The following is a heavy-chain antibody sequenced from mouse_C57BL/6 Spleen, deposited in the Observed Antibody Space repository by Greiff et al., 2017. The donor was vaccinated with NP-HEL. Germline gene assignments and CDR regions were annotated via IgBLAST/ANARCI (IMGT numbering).Heavy chain of an antibody. V-gene: IGHV1-80*01. Sequence: VQLQQSGAGRLRPGASVRISGKAPAYAFVGYWRNGLRRRPERGLEWIGQIYPGDGDTNYNGKFKGKATLTADKSSSTAYMQLSSLTSEDSAVYFCARSHFDVWGTGTTVTVSS. CDR2: IYPGDGDT. CDR3: ARSHFDV. CDR1: AYAFVGYW. J-gene: IGHJ1*03.